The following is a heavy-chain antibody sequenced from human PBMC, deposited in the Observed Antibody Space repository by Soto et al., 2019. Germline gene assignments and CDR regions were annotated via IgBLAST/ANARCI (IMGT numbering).Heavy chain of an antibody. CDR1: GYTFTGYY. D-gene: IGHD3-10*01. CDR3: ARNWGVIITGTQHGNDAFDI. Sequence: ASVKVSCKASGYTFTGYYMHWVRQAPGQGLEWMGWINPNSGGTNYAQKFQGWVTMTRDTSISTAYMELSRLRSDDTAVYYCARNWGVIITGTQHGNDAFDIWGQGTMVTVSS. CDR2: INPNSGGT. J-gene: IGHJ3*02. V-gene: IGHV1-2*04.